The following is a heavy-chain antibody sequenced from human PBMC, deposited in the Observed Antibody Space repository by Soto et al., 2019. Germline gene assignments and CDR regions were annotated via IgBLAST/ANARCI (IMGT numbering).Heavy chain of an antibody. D-gene: IGHD5-12*01. CDR2: ISGSGGST. Sequence: PGGSLRLSCAASGFTFSSYAMSWVRQAPGKGLEWVSAISGSGGSTYYADSVKGRFTISRDNSKNTLYLQMDSLRAEDTAVYYCAKDSNAAVATIDYWGQGTLVTVAS. J-gene: IGHJ4*02. CDR1: GFTFSSYA. CDR3: AKDSNAAVATIDY. V-gene: IGHV3-23*01.